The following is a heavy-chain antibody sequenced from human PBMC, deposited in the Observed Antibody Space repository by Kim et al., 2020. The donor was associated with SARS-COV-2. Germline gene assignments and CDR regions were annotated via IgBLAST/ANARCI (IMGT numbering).Heavy chain of an antibody. CDR1: GFTFSSYA. V-gene: IGHV3-30-3*01. J-gene: IGHJ6*02. D-gene: IGHD1-26*01. CDR2: ISYDGSNK. CDR3: ARARGGSYYYGMDV. Sequence: GGSLRLSCAASGFTFSSYAMHWVRQAPGKGLEWVAVISYDGSNKYYADSVKGRFTISRDNSKNTLYLQMNSLRAEDTAVYYCARARGGSYYYGMDVWGQGTAVTVSS.